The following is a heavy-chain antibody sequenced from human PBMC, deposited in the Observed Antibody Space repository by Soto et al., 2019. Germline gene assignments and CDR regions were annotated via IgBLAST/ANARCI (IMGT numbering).Heavy chain of an antibody. CDR2: INVGNGNT. Sequence: ASVKVSCKASGYTFISYSMHWVRQAPGQRLEWMGWINVGNGNTKYSEKLQGRVTITIDTSASTGYLELNSLRYEDTAVYYCARVRWASGSRWLDPWGQGTLVTVSS. V-gene: IGHV1-3*01. J-gene: IGHJ5*02. CDR1: GYTFISYS. CDR3: ARVRWASGSRWLDP. D-gene: IGHD6-19*01.